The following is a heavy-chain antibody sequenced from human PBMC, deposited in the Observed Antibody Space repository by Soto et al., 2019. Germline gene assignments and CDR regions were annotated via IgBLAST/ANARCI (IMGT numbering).Heavy chain of an antibody. CDR2: IYSGGST. CDR1: GFTVSSNY. CDR3: ARDRGVYQPNCYYYGMAV. Sequence: PGVSLRLSCAAAGFTVSSNYTSWVRQAPEKGLEWVSVIYSGGSTYYADSVKGRFTISRDNSKNTLYLQMNSMRAEDTAVYYCARDRGVYQPNCYYYGMAVWGQGTTVTV. J-gene: IGHJ6*02. V-gene: IGHV3-53*01. D-gene: IGHD6-6*01.